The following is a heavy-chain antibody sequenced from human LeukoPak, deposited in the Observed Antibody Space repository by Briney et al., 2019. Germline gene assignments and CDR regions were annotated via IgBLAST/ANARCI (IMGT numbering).Heavy chain of an antibody. D-gene: IGHD4-23*01. J-gene: IGHJ4*02. CDR2: IRYDGSNK. CDR3: ARNLNDYGGNPVFDY. CDR1: GFTFSSYG. Sequence: GGSLRLSCAASGFTFSSYGMHWVRQAPGKGLEWVAFIRYDGSNKYYADSVKGRFTISRDNAKNSLYLQMNSLRAEDTAVYYCARNLNDYGGNPVFDYWGQGTLVTVSS. V-gene: IGHV3-30*02.